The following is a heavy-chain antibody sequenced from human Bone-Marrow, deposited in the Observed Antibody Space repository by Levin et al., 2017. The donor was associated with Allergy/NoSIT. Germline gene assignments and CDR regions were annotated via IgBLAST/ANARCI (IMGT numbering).Heavy chain of an antibody. CDR3: AKAPAGYYYGFDS. D-gene: IGHD3-22*01. CDR1: GFTFDDYG. V-gene: IGHV3-9*01. Sequence: GGSLRLSCAASGFTFDDYGMHWVRQAPGKGLEWVSGITWNGGGIGYADSVKGRFTISRDNAKNSLYLQMNSLKPEDTALYFCAKAPAGYYYGFDSWGQGTLVTVSA. J-gene: IGHJ4*02. CDR2: ITWNGGGI.